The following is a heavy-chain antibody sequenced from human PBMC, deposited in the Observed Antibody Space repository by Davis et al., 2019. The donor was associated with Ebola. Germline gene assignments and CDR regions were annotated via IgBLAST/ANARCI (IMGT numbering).Heavy chain of an antibody. Sequence: HTGGSLRLSCAASGFTFNNYHIHWVRQAPGKGLVWVSRINSDGSSTSYADSVKGRFTISRDNAKNTLYLQMNSLRAEDTAVYYCARVARAAGYSSGWYFDYWGQGTLVTVSS. V-gene: IGHV3-74*01. CDR2: INSDGSST. CDR1: GFTFNNYH. J-gene: IGHJ4*02. CDR3: ARVARAAGYSSGWYFDY. D-gene: IGHD6-19*01.